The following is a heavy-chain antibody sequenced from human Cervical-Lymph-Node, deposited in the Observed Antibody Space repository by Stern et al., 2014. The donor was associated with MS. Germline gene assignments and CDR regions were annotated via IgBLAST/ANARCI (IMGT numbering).Heavy chain of an antibody. V-gene: IGHV2-26*01. D-gene: IGHD3-3*01. Sequence: ESGPVLVKPTETLTLTCTVSGFSLSTGRMGVSWIRQPPGKALEWLAHIFSNDEKSYRTSLKSRLTISKDTSKSQVVLTMTNMDPVDTATYCCARIRGDAWSGPNWYFDLWGRGILVTVSS. CDR3: ARIRGDAWSGPNWYFDL. J-gene: IGHJ2*01. CDR2: IFSNDEK. CDR1: GFSLSTGRMG.